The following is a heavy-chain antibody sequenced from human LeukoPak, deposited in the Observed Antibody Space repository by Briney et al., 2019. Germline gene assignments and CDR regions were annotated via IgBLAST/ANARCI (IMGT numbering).Heavy chain of an antibody. CDR3: TTALTGNEKDDY. V-gene: IGHV3-15*01. CDR1: GFTFSNAW. CDR2: IKSKTDGGTT. D-gene: IGHD1-20*01. Sequence: GGSLRLSCAASGFTFSNAWMSWVRQAPGKGLELVGRIKSKTDGGTTDYAAPVKGRFTISRDDSKNTLYLQMNSLKTEDTAVYYCTTALTGNEKDDYWGQGTLVTVSS. J-gene: IGHJ4*02.